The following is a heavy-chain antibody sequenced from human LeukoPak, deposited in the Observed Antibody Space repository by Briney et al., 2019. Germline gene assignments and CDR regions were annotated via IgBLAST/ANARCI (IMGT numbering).Heavy chain of an antibody. V-gene: IGHV1-69*01. CDR3: ARDRGTTGMNRNYYYYGMDV. Sequence: SVKVSCKASGGALRSYAISWLRQAPGQGLEWMGGIIPIFGTTNYAQTFQGRVKITADESTNTAYMELSSLRSEDTAVYYCARDRGTTGMNRNYYYYGMDVWGQGTTVTVSS. CDR2: IIPIFGTT. J-gene: IGHJ6*02. CDR1: GGALRSYA. D-gene: IGHD1-1*01.